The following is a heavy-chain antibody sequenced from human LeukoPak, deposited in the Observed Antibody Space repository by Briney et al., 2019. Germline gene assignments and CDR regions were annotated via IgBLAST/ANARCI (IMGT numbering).Heavy chain of an antibody. Sequence: PGGSLRLSCAASGFTFSSYGMHWVRQAPGKGLEWVAVIPYDGSNKYYADSVKGRFTISRDNSKNTLYLQMNSLRAEDTAVYYCAIIAAAAPFDYWGQGTLVTVSS. D-gene: IGHD6-13*01. CDR3: AIIAAAAPFDY. V-gene: IGHV3-30*03. J-gene: IGHJ4*02. CDR2: IPYDGSNK. CDR1: GFTFSSYG.